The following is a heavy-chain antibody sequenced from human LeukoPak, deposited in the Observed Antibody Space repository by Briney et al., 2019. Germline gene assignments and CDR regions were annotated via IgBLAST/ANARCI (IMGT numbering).Heavy chain of an antibody. Sequence: SETLSLTRTVSGGSISIYYWSWIRQPPGKGLEWIGYIYDSGSTNYNPSLKSRVAISVDTSKNQFSLKLTSVTAADTAVYYCARDRELGVWGQRTTVTVSS. CDR1: GGSISIYY. D-gene: IGHD1-26*01. J-gene: IGHJ6*02. V-gene: IGHV4-59*01. CDR3: ARDRELGV. CDR2: IYDSGST.